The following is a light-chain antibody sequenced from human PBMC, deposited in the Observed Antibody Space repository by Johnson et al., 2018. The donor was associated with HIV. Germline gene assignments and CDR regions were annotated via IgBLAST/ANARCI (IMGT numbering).Light chain of an antibody. CDR2: ENN. J-gene: IGLJ1*01. Sequence: QSVLTQPPSVSAAPGQRVTISCSGNNSNIGYNSVSWYQQVPGAAPKLLIYENNKRPSGIADRFSASKSGTSAPLDITGLQTGDEADYYCGAWVSGLTAHFVFGSGTTITVL. CDR1: NSNIGYNS. V-gene: IGLV1-51*02. CDR3: GAWVSGLTAHFV.